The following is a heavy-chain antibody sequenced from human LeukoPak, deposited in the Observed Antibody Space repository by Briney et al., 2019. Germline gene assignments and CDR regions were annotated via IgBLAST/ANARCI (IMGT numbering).Heavy chain of an antibody. CDR1: GGTFSSYA. D-gene: IGHD3-22*01. CDR3: ARDSAYYYDSSAIDY. Sequence: SLKVSCKASGGTFSSYAISWVRQAPGQGLEWMGGIIPIFGTANYAQTFQGRVTITTDESTSTAYMELSSLRSEDTAVYYCARDSAYYYDSSAIDYWGQGTLVTVSS. CDR2: IIPIFGTA. V-gene: IGHV1-69*05. J-gene: IGHJ4*02.